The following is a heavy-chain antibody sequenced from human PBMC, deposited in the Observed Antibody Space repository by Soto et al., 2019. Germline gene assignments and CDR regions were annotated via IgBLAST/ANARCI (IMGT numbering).Heavy chain of an antibody. V-gene: IGHV1-18*01. J-gene: IGHJ6*03. CDR1: GYTFSSYG. CDR2: IRDYKGDT. CDR3: ARDWRCSGGICYGGHYYFMDV. Sequence: QARLVQSGAAVKKPGASVKVSFEAQGYTFSSYGISWVRQAPGQGLEWIDWIRDYKGDTSYAQKLQDRVTLTTDTFTSTAYIELRSLRSDDTAGYYCARDWRCSGGICYGGHYYFMDVWGKETTVTVSS. D-gene: IGHD2-15*01.